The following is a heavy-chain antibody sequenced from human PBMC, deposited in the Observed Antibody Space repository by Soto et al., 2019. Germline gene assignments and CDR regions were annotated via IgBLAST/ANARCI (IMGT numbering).Heavy chain of an antibody. CDR1: GYSFTSYW. D-gene: IGHD5-12*01. CDR2: IYPGDSDT. CDR3: ARLSYNSAGYFDY. Sequence: GESLKISCQGSGYSFTSYWIGWVRQMPGKGLEWMGIIYPGDSDTRYSPSFQGQVAISADESISTAYLQWSSLKASDTAMYYCARLSYNSAGYFDYWGQGTLVTVSS. J-gene: IGHJ4*02. V-gene: IGHV5-51*01.